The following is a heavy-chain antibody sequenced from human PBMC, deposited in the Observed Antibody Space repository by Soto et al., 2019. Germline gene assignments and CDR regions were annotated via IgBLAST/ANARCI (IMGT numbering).Heavy chain of an antibody. CDR1: GGFIISSSYY. CDR3: ARQGRYCSSTSCYSTWFDP. D-gene: IGHD2-2*01. CDR2: IYYSGST. J-gene: IGHJ5*02. V-gene: IGHV4-39*01. Sequence: PSETLSLTCTVSGGFIISSSYYWGWIRQPPGKGLEWIGSIYYSGSTYYNPSLKSRVTISVDTSKNQFSLKLSSVTAADTAVYYCARQGRYCSSTSCYSTWFDPWGQGTLVTVS.